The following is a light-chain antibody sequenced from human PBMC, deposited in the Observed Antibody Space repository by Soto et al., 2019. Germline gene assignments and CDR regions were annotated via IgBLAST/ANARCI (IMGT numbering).Light chain of an antibody. J-gene: IGKJ1*01. CDR2: WAS. CDR3: QQYYNIPPWT. Sequence: DIVITQYPTSMAVSLGERATINCKSSQSFLYSSNNKNYLAWYQQKPGQPPKLLIYWASTRESGVPDRFSGSGSGTDFTLTISSLQAEDVAVYYCQQYYNIPPWTSAQRSMVDI. CDR1: QSFLYSSNNKNY. V-gene: IGKV4-1*01.